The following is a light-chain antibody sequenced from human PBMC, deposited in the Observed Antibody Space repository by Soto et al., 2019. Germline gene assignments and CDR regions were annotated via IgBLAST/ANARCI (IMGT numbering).Light chain of an antibody. CDR3: QQRSNWPS. J-gene: IGKJ5*01. Sequence: EIVMTQSPATLSVSPGERATLSCRASQSVSSKLAWYQQEPGQPPRLLIYAASTRATGIPVRFSGSGSGTEFTLTISSLQSEDFAVYYCQQRSNWPSFGQGTRLEI. CDR1: QSVSSK. V-gene: IGKV3-15*01. CDR2: AAS.